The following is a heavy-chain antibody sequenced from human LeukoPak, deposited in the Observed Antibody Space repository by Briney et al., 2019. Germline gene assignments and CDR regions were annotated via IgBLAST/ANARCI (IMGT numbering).Heavy chain of an antibody. J-gene: IGHJ6*02. CDR3: ARGRAAAIPRKQEPSYYYGMDV. V-gene: IGHV4-34*01. D-gene: IGHD6-13*01. Sequence: KPSETLSLTCAVYGGSFSGYYWSWIRLPPGKGLEWIGEINHSGSTNYNPSLKSRVTISVDTSKNQFSLKLSSVTAADTAVYYCARGRAAAIPRKQEPSYYYGMDVWGQGTTVTVSS. CDR2: INHSGST. CDR1: GGSFSGYY.